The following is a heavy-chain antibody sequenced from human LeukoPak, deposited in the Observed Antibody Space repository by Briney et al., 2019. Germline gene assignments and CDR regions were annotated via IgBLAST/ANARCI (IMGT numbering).Heavy chain of an antibody. J-gene: IGHJ5*02. Sequence: SGPTLVKPTQTLTLTCTFSGFSLSTSGVGVGWIRQPPGKAPEWLALIYWDDDKRYSPSLKSRLTITKDTSKNQVVLTMTNMDPVDTATYYCAHRPGDLWYRFGWFDPWGQGTLVTVSS. D-gene: IGHD3-3*01. CDR1: GFSLSTSGVG. CDR2: IYWDDDK. CDR3: AHRPGDLWYRFGWFDP. V-gene: IGHV2-5*02.